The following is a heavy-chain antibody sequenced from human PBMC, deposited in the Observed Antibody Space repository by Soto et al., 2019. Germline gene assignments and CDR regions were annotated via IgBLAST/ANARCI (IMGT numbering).Heavy chain of an antibody. CDR3: ARRSRYAVGVYGMDV. D-gene: IGHD2-2*01. J-gene: IGHJ6*02. CDR2: IYPGASDT. V-gene: IGHV5-51*01. CDR1: GYSFTSYW. Sequence: PGESLKISCKGSGYSFTSYWIGWVRQMPGKGLEWMGIIYPGASDTRYSPPFQGQVTISADKSISTAYLQWSSLKASDTAMYYCARRSRYAVGVYGMDVWGQGTTVTVSS.